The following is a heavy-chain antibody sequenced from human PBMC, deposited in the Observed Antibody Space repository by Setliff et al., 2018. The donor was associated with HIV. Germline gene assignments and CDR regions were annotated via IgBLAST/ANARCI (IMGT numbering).Heavy chain of an antibody. Sequence: KPSETLSLTCSVSGSSISSNSYWWAWIRQPPGKGLEYIGTIYHRGGTFNNPSLKRRVVMSVDTSKNQFSLKLTSVTAADTATYYCARDTGVNVAPDGRGYHTFDFWGRGTMVTVSS. CDR1: GSSISSNSY. D-gene: IGHD2-8*02. CDR2: IYHRGGT. CDR3: ARDTGVNVAPDGRGYHTFDF. J-gene: IGHJ3*01. V-gene: IGHV4-38-2*02.